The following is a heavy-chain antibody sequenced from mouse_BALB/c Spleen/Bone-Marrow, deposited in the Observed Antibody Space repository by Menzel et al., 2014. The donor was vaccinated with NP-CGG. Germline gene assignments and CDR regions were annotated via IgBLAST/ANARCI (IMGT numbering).Heavy chain of an antibody. V-gene: IGHV1-5*01. CDR2: VSPGNSDT. D-gene: IGHD2-14*01. CDR3: TRDVYYRYDETMDY. CDR1: GYTFTTYW. Sequence: EVHLVESGTVLARPGASVKMSCKASGYTFTTYWMHWVKQRPGQGLEWIGAVSPGNSDTTYNQKFKGKAKLTAVTSTSTAYMELSSLTNEDSAVYFCTRDVYYRYDETMDYWGQGTSVTVSS. J-gene: IGHJ4*01.